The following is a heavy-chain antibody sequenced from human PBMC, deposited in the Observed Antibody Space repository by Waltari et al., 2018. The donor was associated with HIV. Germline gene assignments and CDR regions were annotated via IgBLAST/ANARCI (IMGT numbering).Heavy chain of an antibody. CDR1: GFTFSNYW. D-gene: IGHD6-19*01. CDR2: ISSDGRDT. Sequence: EVQLVESGGGLVQPGGSLRLSCAASGFTFSNYWMHWVRQAPGRGLVLVARISSDGRDTAYADSVKGLFTISRDNAKNTLSLQMNGLRAEDTAVYYCARSRAAVGDTFDIWGQGTLVTVAS. V-gene: IGHV3-74*01. J-gene: IGHJ3*02. CDR3: ARSRAAVGDTFDI.